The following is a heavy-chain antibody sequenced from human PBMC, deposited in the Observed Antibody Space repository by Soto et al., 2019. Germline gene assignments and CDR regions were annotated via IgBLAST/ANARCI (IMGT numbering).Heavy chain of an antibody. D-gene: IGHD3-10*01. J-gene: IGHJ4*02. CDR2: VYSSGTT. V-gene: IGHV4-4*07. CDR3: ARDIGSFAYGEGY. CDR1: GGSINSYW. Sequence: SETLSLTCSVSGGSINSYWWSWIRQPAGKGLEWIGRVYSSGTTDYNPSLNSRATMSVETSKNQFPLKLSSVTAADTAVYYCARDIGSFAYGEGYWGQGIQVTVSS.